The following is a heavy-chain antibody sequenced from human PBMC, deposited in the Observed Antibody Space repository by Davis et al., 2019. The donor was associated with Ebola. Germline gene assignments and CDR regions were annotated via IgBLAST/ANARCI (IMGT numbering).Heavy chain of an antibody. J-gene: IGHJ4*02. CDR3: ARGSGWYVVDY. V-gene: IGHV4-34*01. Sequence: MPGGSLRLSCAVYGGSFSGYYWSWIRQPPGKGLEWIGEINHSGSTNYNPSLKSRVTISVDTSKNQFSLKLSSVTAADTAVYYCARGSGWYVVDYWDQGTLVTVSS. D-gene: IGHD6-19*01. CDR1: GGSFSGYY. CDR2: INHSGST.